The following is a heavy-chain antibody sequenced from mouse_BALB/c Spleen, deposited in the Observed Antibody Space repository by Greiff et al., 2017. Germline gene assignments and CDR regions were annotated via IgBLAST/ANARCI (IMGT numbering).Heavy chain of an antibody. Sequence: VKLQESGAELVKPGASVKLSCKASGYTFTSYYMYWVKQRPGQGLEWIGEINPSNGGTNFNEKFKSKATLTVDKSSSTAYMQLSSLTSEDSAVYYCTRGGGNYPYYAMDYWGQGTSVTVSS. D-gene: IGHD2-1*01. CDR3: TRGGGNYPYYAMDY. CDR2: INPSNGGT. CDR1: GYTFTSYY. J-gene: IGHJ4*01. V-gene: IGHV1S81*02.